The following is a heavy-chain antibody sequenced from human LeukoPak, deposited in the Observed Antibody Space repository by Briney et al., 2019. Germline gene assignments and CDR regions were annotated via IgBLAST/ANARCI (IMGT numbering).Heavy chain of an antibody. CDR2: ISSSSSYI. Sequence: GRSLRLSCAASEFAFSTYSMNWVRQAPGKGLEWVSSISSSSSYIYYADSVKGRFTISRDNAKNSLYLQMNSLRAEDTAVYYCARDPGTAIDYWGQGTLVTVSS. J-gene: IGHJ4*02. D-gene: IGHD5-18*01. CDR3: ARDPGTAIDY. CDR1: EFAFSTYS. V-gene: IGHV3-21*01.